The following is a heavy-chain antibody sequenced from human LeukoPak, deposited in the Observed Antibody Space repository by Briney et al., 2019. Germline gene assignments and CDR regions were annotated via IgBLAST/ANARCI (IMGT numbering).Heavy chain of an antibody. D-gene: IGHD4-11*01. CDR1: GGSISSSSYY. Sequence: PSETLSLTCTVSGGSISSSSYYWGWIRQPPGKGLEWIGSIHYSGSTYYNPSLKSRVTISVDTSKNHFSLRLSSVTAADTAVYYCARQQKTVTPGNLDYWGQGMLVIVSS. J-gene: IGHJ4*02. CDR3: ARQQKTVTPGNLDY. CDR2: IHYSGST. V-gene: IGHV4-39*01.